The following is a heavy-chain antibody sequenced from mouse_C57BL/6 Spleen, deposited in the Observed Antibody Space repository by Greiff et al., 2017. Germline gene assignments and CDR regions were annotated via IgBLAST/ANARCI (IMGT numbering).Heavy chain of an antibody. V-gene: IGHV1-80*01. CDR3: ARSNYGSSNWYFDV. Sequence: QVQLQQSGAELVKPGASVKISCKASGYAFSSYWMNWVKQRPGKGLEWIGQIYPGDGDTNYNGKFKGKATLTADKSSSTAYMQLSSLTSEDSAVYVCARSNYGSSNWYFDVGGTGTTVTVSS. J-gene: IGHJ1*03. D-gene: IGHD1-1*01. CDR1: GYAFSSYW. CDR2: IYPGDGDT.